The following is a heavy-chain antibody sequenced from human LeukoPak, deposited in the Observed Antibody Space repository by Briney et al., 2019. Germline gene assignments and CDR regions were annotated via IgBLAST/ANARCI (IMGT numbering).Heavy chain of an antibody. J-gene: IGHJ6*02. CDR1: SASLTRGSYF. Sequence: SQTLSLTCTVSSASLTRGSYFWNWIRQHPGKGLEWLGYIDTSGSSHYNPSLKSRLTISIDTSKDQFSMRLASVTAADTAVYYCARDLAGMDVWGQETTVIVS. CDR3: ARDLAGMDV. CDR2: IDTSGSS. V-gene: IGHV4-31*03.